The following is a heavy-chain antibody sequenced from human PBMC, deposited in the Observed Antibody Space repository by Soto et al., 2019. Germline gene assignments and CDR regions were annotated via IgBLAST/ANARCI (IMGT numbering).Heavy chain of an antibody. Sequence: SVKVSYKASRYYFTAYDINWVRQASGQGLEWMGWMNPINGATGSARRFQGRVSMTRNTATGTAYLELTSLRSDDSAVYYCGRGPSPRAPAGGTPYYYAMDVWGQGTTVTVSS. J-gene: IGHJ6*02. D-gene: IGHD6-13*01. CDR2: MNPINGAT. CDR1: RYYFTAYD. V-gene: IGHV1-8*02. CDR3: GRGPSPRAPAGGTPYYYAMDV.